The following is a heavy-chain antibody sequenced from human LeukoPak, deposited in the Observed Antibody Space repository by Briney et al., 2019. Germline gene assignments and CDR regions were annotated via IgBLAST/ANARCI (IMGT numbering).Heavy chain of an antibody. V-gene: IGHV3-11*06. CDR3: ASTTGDRDY. Sequence: GGSLRLSCAASGFTFSDYYMSWIRQAPGKGLEWVSYISRSSTYIYYVDSLKGRFTISRDNAKNSLYLQMNSLRVEDTAVYYCASTTGDRDYWGQGTLVNVSS. J-gene: IGHJ4*02. CDR2: ISRSSTYI. CDR1: GFTFSDYY. D-gene: IGHD7-27*01.